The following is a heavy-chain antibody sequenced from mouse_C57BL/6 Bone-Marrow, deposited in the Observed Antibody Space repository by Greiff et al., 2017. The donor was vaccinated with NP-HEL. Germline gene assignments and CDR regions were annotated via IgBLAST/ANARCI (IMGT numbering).Heavy chain of an antibody. V-gene: IGHV7-3*01. D-gene: IGHD1-1*01. J-gene: IGHJ2*01. CDR1: GFTFTDYY. CDR2: IRNKANGYTT. CDR3: ARATVVATYFDY. Sequence: EVKVVESGGGLVQPGGSLSLSCAASGFTFTDYYMSWVRQPPGTALEWLGFIRNKANGYTTEYSASVKGRFTISRDNSQSILYLQIDALRAEDSATYYCARATVVATYFDYWGQGTTLTVSS.